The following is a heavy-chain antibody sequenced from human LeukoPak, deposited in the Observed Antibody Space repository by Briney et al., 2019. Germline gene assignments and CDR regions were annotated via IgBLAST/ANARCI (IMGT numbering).Heavy chain of an antibody. Sequence: PGRSLRLSCAASGFTFDDYAMHWVRQAPGKGLEWVSGISWNSGSIGYADSVKGRFTISRDNAKNSLYLQMNSLRAEDTALYYCAAAAGIYYYGMDVWGQGTTVTVS. J-gene: IGHJ6*02. CDR2: ISWNSGSI. V-gene: IGHV3-9*01. D-gene: IGHD6-13*01. CDR1: GFTFDDYA. CDR3: AAAAGIYYYGMDV.